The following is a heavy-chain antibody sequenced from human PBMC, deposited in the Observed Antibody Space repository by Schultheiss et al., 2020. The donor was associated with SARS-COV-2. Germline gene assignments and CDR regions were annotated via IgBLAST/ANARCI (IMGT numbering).Heavy chain of an antibody. CDR3: ARDGALGGMDV. CDR1: GFTFRNYW. D-gene: IGHD3-16*01. Sequence: GGSLRLSCAASGFTFRNYWMHWVRQIPGKGLVWVSYISSSGSTIYYADSVKGRFTISRDNAKNSLYLQMNSLRAEDTAVYYCARDGALGGMDVWGQGTTVTVSS. V-gene: IGHV3-11*04. J-gene: IGHJ6*02. CDR2: ISSSGSTI.